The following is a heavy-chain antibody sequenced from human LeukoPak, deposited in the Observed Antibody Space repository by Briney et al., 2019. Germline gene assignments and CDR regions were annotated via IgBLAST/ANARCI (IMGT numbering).Heavy chain of an antibody. CDR1: GFTLSSYE. CDR2: ISGSGSTI. D-gene: IGHD3-9*01. Sequence: GGSLRLSCAASGFTLSSYEMSWVRQAPGKGLEWVSYISGSGSTIYYADSVKGRFTISRDNGKNPLYLQMNSLRAEDTAVYYCARQRGDILTGYYIPRGFDYWGQGTLVTVSS. CDR3: ARQRGDILTGYYIPRGFDY. V-gene: IGHV3-48*03. J-gene: IGHJ4*02.